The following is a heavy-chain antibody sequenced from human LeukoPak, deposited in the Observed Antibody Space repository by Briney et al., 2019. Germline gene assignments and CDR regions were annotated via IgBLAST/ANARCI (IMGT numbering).Heavy chain of an antibody. V-gene: IGHV3-7*01. CDR1: GFTFSSYW. D-gene: IGHD4-17*01. Sequence: GVLRLSCAASGFTFSSYWMSWVRQAPGKGLEWVANIKQDGSEKYYVDSVKGRFTISRDNVKNSLYLQMNSLRAEDTAVYYCARLPDDYGDYKYFHHWGQGTLVTVSS. J-gene: IGHJ1*01. CDR3: ARLPDDYGDYKYFHH. CDR2: IKQDGSEK.